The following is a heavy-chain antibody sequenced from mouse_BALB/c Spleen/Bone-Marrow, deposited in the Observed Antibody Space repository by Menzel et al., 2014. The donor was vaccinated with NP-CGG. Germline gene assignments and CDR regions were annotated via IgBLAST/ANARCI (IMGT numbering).Heavy chain of an antibody. V-gene: IGHV1S81*02. CDR2: INPSNGRT. D-gene: IGHD1-1*02. CDR1: GYTFTSYW. J-gene: IGHJ2*01. Sequence: QVQLQQSGTELVKPGASVRLSCKASGYTFTSYWMHWVRQRPGQGLEWVGGINPSNGRTTYNEKFKSKATLTVDNSSSTAYMQLSSLTSEDSAVYYCASHLWPSYWGQGTTLTVSS. CDR3: ASHLWPSY.